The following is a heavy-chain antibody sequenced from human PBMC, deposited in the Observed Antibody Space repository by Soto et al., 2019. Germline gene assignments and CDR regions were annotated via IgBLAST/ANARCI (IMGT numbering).Heavy chain of an antibody. CDR3: ARGWGSGSYPASRAY. J-gene: IGHJ4*02. CDR1: GYTFTSYY. CDR2: INPSGCST. V-gene: IGHV1-46*01. D-gene: IGHD1-26*01. Sequence: QVQLVQSGAEVKKPGASVKVSCKASGYTFTSYYMHWVRQAPGQGLEWMGIINPSGCSTSYAQKFQGRVTMTRDTSTSTVYMELSSLRSEATAVYYCARGWGSGSYPASRAYWGQGTLVTVSS.